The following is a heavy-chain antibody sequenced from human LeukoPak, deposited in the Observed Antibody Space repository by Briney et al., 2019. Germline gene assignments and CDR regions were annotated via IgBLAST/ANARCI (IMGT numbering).Heavy chain of an antibody. V-gene: IGHV3-30*03. J-gene: IGHJ4*02. CDR1: GFPFTNYA. CDR2: ISNDGRSK. Sequence: GGSLRLSCAASGFPFTNYAMHWVRQAPGKGLEWVAGISNDGRSKYHADSVKGRFTISRDDSKKTVYLQMNSLRGEDSAVYFCARENSYGAPLDYWGQGSLVTVSS. D-gene: IGHD5-18*01. CDR3: ARENSYGAPLDY.